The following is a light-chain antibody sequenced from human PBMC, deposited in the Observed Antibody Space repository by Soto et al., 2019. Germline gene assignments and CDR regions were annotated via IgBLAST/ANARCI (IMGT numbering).Light chain of an antibody. CDR2: AAS. CDR1: QSISSY. J-gene: IGKJ4*01. V-gene: IGKV1-39*01. Sequence: DIQLTQSPSFLSASVGDRVTITCRASQSISSYLNWYQQKPGKAPKLLIYAASSLQSGVPSRFSGSGSGTDFTLTISSLQPEDFATYYCQQSYSTLLVTFGGGTKVDIK. CDR3: QQSYSTLLVT.